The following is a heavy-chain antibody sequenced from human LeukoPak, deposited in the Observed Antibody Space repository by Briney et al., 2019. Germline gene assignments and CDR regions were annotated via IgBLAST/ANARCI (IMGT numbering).Heavy chain of an antibody. J-gene: IGHJ3*02. CDR1: GFTFSSYS. V-gene: IGHV3-48*01. Sequence: GGSLRLSCAASGFTFSSYSMNWVRQAPGKGLEWVSYISSSSSTIYYADSVKGRFALSRDNAKNSLYLQMNSLRAEDTAVYYCARDHHRRLYDSQARNTFDIWGQGTVVTVSS. CDR2: ISSSSSTI. CDR3: ARDHHRRLYDSQARNTFDI. D-gene: IGHD3-22*01.